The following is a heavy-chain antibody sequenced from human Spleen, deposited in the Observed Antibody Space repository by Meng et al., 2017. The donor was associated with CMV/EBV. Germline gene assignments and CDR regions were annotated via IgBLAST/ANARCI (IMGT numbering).Heavy chain of an antibody. V-gene: IGHV4-38-2*02. CDR3: AREVGGYSYGYRRAGFDY. Sequence: SETLSLTCTVSGYSISSGYYWGWVRQPPGKGLEWIGEIYHSGRANYNPSLKSRVTVSIDQARNEFSLTLTSVTAADTAVYYCAREVGGYSYGYRRAGFDYWGQGTLVTVSS. J-gene: IGHJ4*02. D-gene: IGHD5-18*01. CDR2: IYHSGRA. CDR1: GYSISSGYY.